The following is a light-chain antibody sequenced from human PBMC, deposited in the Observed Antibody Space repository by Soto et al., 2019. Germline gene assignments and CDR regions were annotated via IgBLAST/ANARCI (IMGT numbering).Light chain of an antibody. J-gene: IGLJ1*01. V-gene: IGLV2-8*01. CDR2: EVT. Sequence: QSALTQPRSVSGSPGQSVTISCTGTSSDVGYYDYVSWYQQHPGKAPKLVIYEVTKRPSGVPDRVSASKSGNTASLTVSGLPAEDEADYYCSSYAGSNNFVFGSGTKVIV. CDR3: SSYAGSNNFV. CDR1: SSDVGYYDY.